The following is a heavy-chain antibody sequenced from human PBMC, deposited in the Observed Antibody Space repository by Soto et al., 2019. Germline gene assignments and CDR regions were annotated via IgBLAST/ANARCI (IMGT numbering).Heavy chain of an antibody. CDR3: ARDLDGLHDDTSGPFPRPG. Sequence: SDDYYWSWIRQAPGRGLEWIGYIHSSGSIYYNPSLKSRATMSIDTAGNQFSLKVSSVTVADTAVYYCARDLDGLHDDTSGPFPRPGWGQGTLVTVSS. D-gene: IGHD3-22*01. CDR2: IHSSGSI. CDR1: SDDYY. V-gene: IGHV4-30-4*01. J-gene: IGHJ1*01.